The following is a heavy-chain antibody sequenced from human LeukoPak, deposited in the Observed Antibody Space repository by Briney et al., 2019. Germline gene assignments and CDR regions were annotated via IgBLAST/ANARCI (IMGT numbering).Heavy chain of an antibody. J-gene: IGHJ4*02. Sequence: ASVKVSCKASGGTLSSYAISWVRQAPGQGLEWMGGIIPIFGTANYAQKFQGRVTITTDESTSTAYMELSSLRSEDTAVYYCASWPGGWYGEDSWGQGTLVTVSS. CDR2: IIPIFGTA. D-gene: IGHD6-19*01. CDR3: ASWPGGWYGEDS. V-gene: IGHV1-69*05. CDR1: GGTLSSYA.